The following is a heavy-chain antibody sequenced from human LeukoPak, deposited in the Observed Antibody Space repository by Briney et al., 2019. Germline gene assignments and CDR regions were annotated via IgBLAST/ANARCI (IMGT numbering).Heavy chain of an antibody. CDR1: GFTFSSYG. D-gene: IGHD6-13*01. CDR3: AKDRGGPHSSSWYNYYYYGMDV. J-gene: IGHJ6*02. Sequence: GGSLRLSCAASGFTFSSYGMHWVRQAPGKGLEWVAVISYDGSNKYYADSVKGRFTISRDNSKNTLYLQMNSLRAEDTAVYYCAKDRGGPHSSSWYNYYYYGMDVWGQGTTVTVSS. V-gene: IGHV3-30*18. CDR2: ISYDGSNK.